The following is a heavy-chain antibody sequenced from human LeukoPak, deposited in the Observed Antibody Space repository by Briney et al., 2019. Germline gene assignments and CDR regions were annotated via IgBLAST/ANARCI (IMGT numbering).Heavy chain of an antibody. CDR2: INASGSS. Sequence: ETLSLSCTVSGGSIGSYYWSWMPQPPGEGLEWIGYINASGSSKYNPSLKSRVTISVDTSKNQFSLKLSSVTAADTAVYYCAGDFDRIAVPSLWGQGALVTVSS. V-gene: IGHV4-59*01. D-gene: IGHD6-19*01. CDR3: AGDFDRIAVPSL. J-gene: IGHJ4*02. CDR1: GGSIGSYY.